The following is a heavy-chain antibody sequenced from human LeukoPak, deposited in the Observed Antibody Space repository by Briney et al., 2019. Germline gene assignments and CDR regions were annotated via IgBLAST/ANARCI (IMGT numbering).Heavy chain of an antibody. J-gene: IGHJ4*02. CDR1: GYTFTSYY. V-gene: IGHV1-46*01. CDR2: INPSGGST. Sequence: GASVKVSCKASGYTFTSYYIHWVRQAPGQGLEWMGIINPSGGSTSYAQKFQGRVTLTTDTSTSTAYMELRSLRSDDTAVYYCARDVPFGGVIANDYWGQGTLVTVSS. D-gene: IGHD3-16*02. CDR3: ARDVPFGGVIANDY.